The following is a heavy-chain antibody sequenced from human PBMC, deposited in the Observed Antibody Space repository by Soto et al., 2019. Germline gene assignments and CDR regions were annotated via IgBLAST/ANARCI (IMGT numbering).Heavy chain of an antibody. CDR2: IIPILGIA. CDR1: GGTFSSYT. V-gene: IGHV1-69*02. CDR3: ARHHPYCSSTSCRNREYYYYYYYMDV. Sequence: ASVKVSCKASGGTFSSYTISWVRQAPGQGLEWMGRIIPILGIANYAQKFQGRVTITADKSTSTAYMELSSLRSEDTAVYYCARHHPYCSSTSCRNREYYYYYYYMDVWGKGTTVTVSS. D-gene: IGHD2-2*01. J-gene: IGHJ6*03.